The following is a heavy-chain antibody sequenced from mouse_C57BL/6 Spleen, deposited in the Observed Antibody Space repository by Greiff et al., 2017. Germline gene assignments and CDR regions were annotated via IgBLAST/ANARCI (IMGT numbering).Heavy chain of an antibody. V-gene: IGHV5-6*01. CDR2: ISSGGSYT. Sequence: EVQVVESGGDLVKPGGSLKLSCAASGFTFSSYGMSWVRQTPDKRLEWVATISSGGSYTYYPDSVKGRFTISRDNAKNTLYLQMSSLKSEDTAMYYCARHKYGSSSQGHYFDYWGQGTTLTVSS. CDR1: GFTFSSYG. J-gene: IGHJ2*01. D-gene: IGHD1-1*01. CDR3: ARHKYGSSSQGHYFDY.